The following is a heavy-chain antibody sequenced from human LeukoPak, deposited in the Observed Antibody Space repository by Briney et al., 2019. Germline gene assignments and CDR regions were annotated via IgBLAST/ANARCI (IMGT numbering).Heavy chain of an antibody. V-gene: IGHV4-39*01. J-gene: IGHJ5*02. D-gene: IGHD6-19*01. CDR3: ARLGIAVAGPINWFDP. CDR1: GGSISSSSYY. Sequence: SETLSLTCPVSGGSISSSSYYWGWIRQPPGKGLEWIGSIYYSGSTYYNPSLKSRVTISVDTSKNQFSLKLSSVTAADTAVYYCARLGIAVAGPINWFDPWGQGTLVTVSS. CDR2: IYYSGST.